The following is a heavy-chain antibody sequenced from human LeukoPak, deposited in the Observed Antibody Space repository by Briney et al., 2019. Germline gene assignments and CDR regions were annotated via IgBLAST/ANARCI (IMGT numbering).Heavy chain of an antibody. V-gene: IGHV1-46*01. J-gene: IGHJ3*02. D-gene: IGHD3-16*02. CDR2: INPSGGST. CDR1: GYTFTSYY. Sequence: ASVKVSCRASGYTFTSYYMHWVRQAPGQGLEWMGIINPSGGSTSYAQKFQGRVTMTRDTSTSTVYMELSSLRSEDTAVYYCARDRYDRADAFDIWGQGTMVTVSS. CDR3: ARDRYDRADAFDI.